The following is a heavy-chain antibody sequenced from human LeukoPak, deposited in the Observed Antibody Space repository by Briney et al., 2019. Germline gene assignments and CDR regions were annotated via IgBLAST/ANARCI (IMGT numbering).Heavy chain of an antibody. V-gene: IGHV1-69*04. CDR3: ARDLVDTAENGMDV. D-gene: IGHD5-18*01. J-gene: IGHJ6*02. CDR1: GGTFSSYA. CDR2: IIPILGIA. Sequence: ASVKVSCKASGGTFSSYAISWVRQAPGQGLEWMRRIIPILGIANYAQKFQGRVTITADKSTSTAYMELSSLRSEDTAVYYCARDLVDTAENGMDVWGQGTTVTVSS.